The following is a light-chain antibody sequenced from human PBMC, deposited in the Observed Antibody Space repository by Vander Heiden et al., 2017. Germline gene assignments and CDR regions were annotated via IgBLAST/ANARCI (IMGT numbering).Light chain of an antibody. J-gene: IGKJ1*01. CDR2: AAS. CDR3: QQDDSYPRT. V-gene: IGKV1-8*01. Sequence: AIRVTQSPSSLSASTGDRVTITCRASQGISSYLAWYQQKPGKAPKLLIYAASTLQSGVPSRFSGSGSGTDFTLTISRLQSEDFATYYCQQDDSYPRTFGQGTKVEIK. CDR1: QGISSY.